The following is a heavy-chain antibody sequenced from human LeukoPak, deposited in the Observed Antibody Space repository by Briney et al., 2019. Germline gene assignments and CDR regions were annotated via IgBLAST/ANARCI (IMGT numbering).Heavy chain of an antibody. CDR1: GFTFSSYG. V-gene: IGHV3-30*18. D-gene: IGHD3-22*01. Sequence: TGGSLRLSCAASGFTFSSYGMHWVRQAPGKGLEWVAVISYDGSNKYYADSVKGRFTISRDNSKNTLYLQMNSLRAEDTAVYYCAKDGPIGLFDYWGQGTLVTVSS. J-gene: IGHJ4*02. CDR2: ISYDGSNK. CDR3: AKDGPIGLFDY.